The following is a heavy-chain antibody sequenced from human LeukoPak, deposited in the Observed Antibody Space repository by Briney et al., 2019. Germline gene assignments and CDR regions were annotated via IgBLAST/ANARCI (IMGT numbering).Heavy chain of an antibody. Sequence: GGSLRLSCAASGFTSSSYWISWVRQAPGKGLEWVANIKQDGSEKYYVDSVKGRFTISRDNPKNSLYLQMNSLRAEDTAVYYCARVSPAAKEGYWGQGTLVTVSS. CDR3: ARVSPAAKEGY. D-gene: IGHD2-2*01. J-gene: IGHJ4*02. CDR1: GFTSSSYW. CDR2: IKQDGSEK. V-gene: IGHV3-7*01.